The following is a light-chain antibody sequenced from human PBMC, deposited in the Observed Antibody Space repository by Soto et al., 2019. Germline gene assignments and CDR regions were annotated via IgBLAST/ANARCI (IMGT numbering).Light chain of an antibody. V-gene: IGLV1-40*01. J-gene: IGLJ1*01. Sequence: QSVLTQPPSVSGAPGQRVTISCTGSSSNIGAGYDVHWYQQLPGTAPKLLIYGNSNRPSGVPDRFPGSKSGTSASLAITGLQAEDEXDYYCQSYDSSLSALYVFGTGTKVTVL. CDR3: QSYDSSLSALYV. CDR1: SSNIGAGYD. CDR2: GNS.